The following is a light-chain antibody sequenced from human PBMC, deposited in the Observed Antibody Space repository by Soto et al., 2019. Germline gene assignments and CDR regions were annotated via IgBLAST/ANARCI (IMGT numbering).Light chain of an antibody. CDR3: QESHST. Sequence: DAQMTQSPSSLSASVGDSVTITCRASQSIGTYLDWYQHKPGKAPKLLIYATSSLQSGVPSRFSGSGSGTDFTLTISNLQPEAFETYYCQESHSTFGQGTKLEIK. CDR1: QSIGTY. CDR2: ATS. J-gene: IGKJ2*01. V-gene: IGKV1-39*01.